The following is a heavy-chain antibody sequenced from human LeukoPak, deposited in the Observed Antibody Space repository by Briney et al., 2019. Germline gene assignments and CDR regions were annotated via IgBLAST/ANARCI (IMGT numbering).Heavy chain of an antibody. CDR2: IYYSGST. Sequence: SETLSLTCTISGGSITSSSYYWGWIRQPPGKGLEWIGSIYYSGSTYYNPSLKSRVTISVDTSKNQFSLKLSSVTAADTAVYYCAREAVAVAGKYYYYMDVWGKGTTVTVSS. CDR1: GGSITSSSYY. CDR3: AREAVAVAGKYYYYMDV. V-gene: IGHV4-39*07. D-gene: IGHD6-19*01. J-gene: IGHJ6*03.